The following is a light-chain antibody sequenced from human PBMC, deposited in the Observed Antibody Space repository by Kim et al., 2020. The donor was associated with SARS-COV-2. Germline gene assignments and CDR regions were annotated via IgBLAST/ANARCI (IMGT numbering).Light chain of an antibody. CDR3: GTWDSSLSAYV. V-gene: IGLV1-51*01. CDR1: SSNIGNNY. CDR2: DNN. J-gene: IGLJ1*01. Sequence: QKVTISCSGSSSNIGNNYVSWYQQLPGTAPKLLIYDNNKRPSGIPDRFSGSKSGTSATLGITGLQTGDEADYYCGTWDSSLSAYVFGTGTKVTVL.